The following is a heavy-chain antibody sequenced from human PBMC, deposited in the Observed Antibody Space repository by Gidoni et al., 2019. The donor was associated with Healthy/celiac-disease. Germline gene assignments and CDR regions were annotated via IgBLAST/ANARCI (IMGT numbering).Heavy chain of an antibody. J-gene: IGHJ4*02. Sequence: QVQLQESGPGLVKPSETLALNCTVSGGSISSYYWSWIGQPAGKGREWIGRLYTSGVTHYNPSLRTRVSMSVDTSKIQFSLKLSSVTAADTAVYSCARVRGGIYIDYWGQGTLVTVSS. CDR2: LYTSGVT. CDR3: ARVRGGIYIDY. CDR1: GGSISSYY. V-gene: IGHV4-4*07. D-gene: IGHD1-26*01.